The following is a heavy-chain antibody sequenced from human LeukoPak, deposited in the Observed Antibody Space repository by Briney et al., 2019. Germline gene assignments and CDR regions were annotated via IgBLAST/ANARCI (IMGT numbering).Heavy chain of an antibody. CDR2: ISSSGSYI. CDR1: GFTFSSYS. Sequence: PGGSLRLSCAASGFTFSSYSMNWVRQAPGKGLEWVSSISSSGSYIYYADSLKGRFTISRDNAKNSLYLQMNSLRAEDTAVYYCASLYYYDSSGPFSDYWGQGTLVTVSS. V-gene: IGHV3-21*01. D-gene: IGHD3-22*01. CDR3: ASLYYYDSSGPFSDY. J-gene: IGHJ4*02.